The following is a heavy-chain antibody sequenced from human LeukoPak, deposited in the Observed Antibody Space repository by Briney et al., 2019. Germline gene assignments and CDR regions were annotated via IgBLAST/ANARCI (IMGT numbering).Heavy chain of an antibody. V-gene: IGHV4-39*07. CDR2: IYYSGST. J-gene: IGHJ5*02. CDR1: GGSISSSSYY. D-gene: IGHD5-24*01. Sequence: SETLSLTCTVSGGSISSSSYYWGWIRQPPGKGLEWIGSIYYSGSTYYNPSLKSRVTISVDTSKNQFSLKLSSVTAADTAVYYCARCGYNRPQWFDPWGQGTLVTVSS. CDR3: ARCGYNRPQWFDP.